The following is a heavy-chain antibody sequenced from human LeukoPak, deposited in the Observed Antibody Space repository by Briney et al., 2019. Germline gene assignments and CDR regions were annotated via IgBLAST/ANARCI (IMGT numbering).Heavy chain of an antibody. Sequence: GGSLRLSCTASGFTFSSYSMNWVRQAPGKGLEWRSYISSSRSTICYADSVKGRFTISRDNAKNSLYLQMNSLRDEDTAVYYCARDYGDYGEYFDYWGQGTLVTVSS. CDR2: ISSSRSTI. CDR3: ARDYGDYGEYFDY. D-gene: IGHD4-17*01. V-gene: IGHV3-48*02. CDR1: GFTFSSYS. J-gene: IGHJ4*02.